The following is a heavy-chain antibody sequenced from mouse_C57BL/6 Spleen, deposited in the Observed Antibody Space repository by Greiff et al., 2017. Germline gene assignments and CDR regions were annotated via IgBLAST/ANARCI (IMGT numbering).Heavy chain of an antibody. D-gene: IGHD1-1*01. J-gene: IGHJ2*01. Sequence: EVMLVESGGGLVKPGGSLKLSCAASGFTFSDYGMHWVRQAPEKGLEWVAYISSGSSTIYYADTVKGRFTISRDNAKNTLFLQMTSLRSEDTAMYYCARRYYGSSYENYFDYWGQGTTLTVPS. CDR2: ISSGSSTI. CDR3: ARRYYGSSYENYFDY. CDR1: GFTFSDYG. V-gene: IGHV5-17*01.